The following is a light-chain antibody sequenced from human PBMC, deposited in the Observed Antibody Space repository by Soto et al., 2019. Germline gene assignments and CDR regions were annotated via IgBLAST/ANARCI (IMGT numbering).Light chain of an antibody. CDR1: SSDVGGYNY. CDR3: CSYTTSNSRQIA. Sequence: QSALTQPASVSGSPGQSITISCTGTSSDVGGYNYGSWYQQHPGKAPKFMIYAVSSRPSGVSNRFSGSKSGNTASLTISGRQAEDQADYYCCSYTTSNSRQIAFGTRTKVTVL. J-gene: IGLJ1*01. CDR2: AVS. V-gene: IGLV2-14*03.